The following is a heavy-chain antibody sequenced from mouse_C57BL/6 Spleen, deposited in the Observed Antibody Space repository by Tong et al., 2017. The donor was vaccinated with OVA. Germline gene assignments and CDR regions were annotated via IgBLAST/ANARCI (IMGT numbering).Heavy chain of an antibody. J-gene: IGHJ2*01. V-gene: IGHV14-3*01. CDR1: GFNIKNTY. CDR3: ARWYYGSSYFDY. D-gene: IGHD1-1*01. Sequence: EVQLQESGAELVKPGASVKLSCTASGFNIKNTYMHWVKQRPEQGLEWIGRIDPANGNTKYAPKFQGKAAITADTSSNTAYLQLSSLTSEDTAIYYCARWYYGSSYFDYWGQGTTLTVSS. CDR2: IDPANGNT.